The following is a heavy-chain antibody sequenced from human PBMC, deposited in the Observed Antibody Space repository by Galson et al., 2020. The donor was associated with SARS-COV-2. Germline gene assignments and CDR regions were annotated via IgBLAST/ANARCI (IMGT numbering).Heavy chain of an antibody. CDR1: GGSINIYY. V-gene: IGHV4-59*01. CDR2: LYYGGKT. Sequence: ASETLSLTCTVSGGSINIYYWSWIRQSPEKGLEWIGYLYYGGKTNYNPSLESRVTISVDTSKNQFSLKLSSVTTADTAVYYCARLPVVRGVDSWGQGILVTVSS. J-gene: IGHJ4*02. CDR3: ARLPVVRGVDS. D-gene: IGHD3-10*01.